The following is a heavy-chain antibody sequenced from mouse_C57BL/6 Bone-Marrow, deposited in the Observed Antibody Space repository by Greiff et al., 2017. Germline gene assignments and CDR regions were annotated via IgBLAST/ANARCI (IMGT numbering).Heavy chain of an antibody. Sequence: VQLLQSGPGLVQPSQCLSITCTVSGFSLTSYGVHWVRQSPGKGLEWLGVIWSGGSTDYNAAFISRLSISKDNYKSQVFLKMNSLQADDAAIYYCARGWYWYFDVWGTGTTVTVSS. J-gene: IGHJ1*03. CDR2: IWSGGST. D-gene: IGHD3-3*01. V-gene: IGHV2-2*01. CDR3: ARGWYWYFDV. CDR1: GFSLTSYG.